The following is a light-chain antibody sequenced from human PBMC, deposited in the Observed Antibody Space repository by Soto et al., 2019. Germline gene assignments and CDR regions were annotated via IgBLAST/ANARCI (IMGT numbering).Light chain of an antibody. Sequence: QSALTQPPSASGSPGQSVTISCTGTSSDIGAYNFVSWYQQHPGKAPQLIIHEVSKRPSGVPDRFSGSKSGNTASLTVSGRQAEDEADDYCSSYGGRNNPWVFGGRTKLTVL. CDR3: SSYGGRNNPWV. J-gene: IGLJ3*02. CDR1: SSDIGAYNF. V-gene: IGLV2-8*01. CDR2: EVS.